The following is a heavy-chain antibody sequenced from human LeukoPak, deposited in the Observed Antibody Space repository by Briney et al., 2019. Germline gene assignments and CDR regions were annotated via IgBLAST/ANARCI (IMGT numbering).Heavy chain of an antibody. CDR2: IYSSGST. Sequence: SETLSLTCTVSGGSISSYYWSWIRQPAGKGLEWIGRIYSSGSTNYNPSLKSRVTISVDTSKNQFSLKLSSVTAADTAVYYCARVEGCSGGSCYNWYFDLWGRGTLVTVSS. CDR3: ARVEGCSGGSCYNWYFDL. V-gene: IGHV4-4*07. D-gene: IGHD2-15*01. CDR1: GGSISSYY. J-gene: IGHJ2*01.